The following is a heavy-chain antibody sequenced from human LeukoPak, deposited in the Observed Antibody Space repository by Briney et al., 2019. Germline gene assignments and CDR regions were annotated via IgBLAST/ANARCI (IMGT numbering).Heavy chain of an antibody. V-gene: IGHV4-59*12. D-gene: IGHD5-12*01. CDR2: IYYSGST. CDR1: GGSISSYY. J-gene: IGHJ4*02. Sequence: SETLSLTCTVSGGSISSYYWSWIRQPPGKGLEWIGYIYYSGSTNYNPSLKSRVTISVDTSKNQFSLKLSSVSAADTAVYYCAREEPHSGYDPGFDYWGQGTLVTVSS. CDR3: AREEPHSGYDPGFDY.